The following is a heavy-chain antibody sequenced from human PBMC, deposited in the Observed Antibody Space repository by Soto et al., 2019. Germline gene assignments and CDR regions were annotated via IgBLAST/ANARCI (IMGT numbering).Heavy chain of an antibody. Sequence: QVQVVQSGAEVKKPGSSVKISCKASGRIFSSFPTSWVRQVPGQGLEWMGGVISASGSVTYAPKFQGRVTMTAVNSAGIGYMELTSLPSEDTAIYYCARVGSRDAYNYVLDQWGPGTMVTVSS. V-gene: IGHV1-69*06. CDR1: GRIFSSFP. J-gene: IGHJ1*01. CDR2: VISASGSV. D-gene: IGHD5-18*01. CDR3: ARVGSRDAYNYVLDQ.